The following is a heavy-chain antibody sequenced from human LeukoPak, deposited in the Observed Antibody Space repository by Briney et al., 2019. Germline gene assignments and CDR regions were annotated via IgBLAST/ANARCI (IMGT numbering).Heavy chain of an antibody. CDR2: IYTSGST. CDR3: ATLGYGSGSYQDY. V-gene: IGHV4-61*02. Sequence: PSETLSLTCTVSGGSISSGSYYWSWIRQPAGKGLEWIGRIYTSGSTNYNPSLKSRVTISIDTSKNQFSLKLNSVTAADTAVYYCATLGYGSGSYQDYWGQGTLVTVSS. CDR1: GGSISSGSYY. J-gene: IGHJ4*02. D-gene: IGHD3-10*01.